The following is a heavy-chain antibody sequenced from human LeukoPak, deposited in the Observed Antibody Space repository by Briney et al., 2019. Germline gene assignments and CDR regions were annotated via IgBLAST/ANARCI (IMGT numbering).Heavy chain of an antibody. D-gene: IGHD5-12*01. J-gene: IGHJ4*02. CDR3: ARDSPHGGYVTY. CDR2: IYYSGST. CDR1: GGSVSSGSYY. V-gene: IGHV4-61*01. Sequence: PSQTLSLTCTVSGGSVSSGSYYWSWIRQPPGKGLEWIGYIYYSGSTNYNPSLKSRVTISVDTSKNQFSLKLSSVTAAHTAVYYCARDSPHGGYVTYWGQGTLVTVSS.